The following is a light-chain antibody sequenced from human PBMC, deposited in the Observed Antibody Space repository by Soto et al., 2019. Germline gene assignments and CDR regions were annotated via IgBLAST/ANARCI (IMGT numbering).Light chain of an antibody. CDR3: AVWDDTLSGLV. CDR2: ANH. Sequence: QPVLTQPLSASGTPGQRVTISCSGSTSNIGSNAVTWYQQFPGTAPKLLIYANHQRPSGVPDRFSGSKSGTSASLAISGLQSEDEAHYYCAVWDDTLSGLVFGGGTKVTVL. V-gene: IGLV1-44*01. CDR1: TSNIGSNA. J-gene: IGLJ3*02.